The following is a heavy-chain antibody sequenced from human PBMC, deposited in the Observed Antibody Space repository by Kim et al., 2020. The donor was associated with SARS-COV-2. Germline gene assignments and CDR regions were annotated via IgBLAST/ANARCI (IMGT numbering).Heavy chain of an antibody. CDR2: INHSGST. CDR1: GGSFSGYY. V-gene: IGHV4-34*01. J-gene: IGHJ4*02. Sequence: SETLSLTCAVYGGSFSGYYWSWIRQPPGKGLEWIGEINHSGSTNYNPSLKSRVTISVDTSKNQFSLKLSSVTAADTAVYYCARDPLEIRYYYDSSGYVDYWGQGTLVTISS. D-gene: IGHD3-22*01. CDR3: ARDPLEIRYYYDSSGYVDY.